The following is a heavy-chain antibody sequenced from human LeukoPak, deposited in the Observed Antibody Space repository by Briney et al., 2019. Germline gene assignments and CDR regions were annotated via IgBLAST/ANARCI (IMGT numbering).Heavy chain of an antibody. Sequence: SETLSLTCTVSGGSISSYYWSWIRQPPGKGLEWIGYIYYSGSTNYNPSLKSRVTISVDTSKNQFSLKLSSVTAADTAVYYCARDSSRYTGMFDYWGQGTLVTVSS. CDR1: GGSISSYY. CDR3: ARDSSRYTGMFDY. V-gene: IGHV4-59*12. J-gene: IGHJ4*02. CDR2: IYYSGST. D-gene: IGHD6-13*01.